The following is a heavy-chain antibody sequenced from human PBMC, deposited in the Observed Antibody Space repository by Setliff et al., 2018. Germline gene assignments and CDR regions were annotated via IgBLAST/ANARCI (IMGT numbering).Heavy chain of an antibody. CDR2: IYPGNADT. CDR3: ARDVSADSGSYFSLPLPGFLDY. CDR1: GYSFTDYW. V-gene: IGHV5-51*01. J-gene: IGHJ4*02. Sequence: HGESLKISCKGSGYSFTDYWIAWVRQTPGKGLEWMGTIYPGNADTRYSPSFQGQVTISTDTSINTAFLQWNNLKASDTAVYYCARDVSADSGSYFSLPLPGFLDYWGQGTLVTVSS. D-gene: IGHD1-26*01.